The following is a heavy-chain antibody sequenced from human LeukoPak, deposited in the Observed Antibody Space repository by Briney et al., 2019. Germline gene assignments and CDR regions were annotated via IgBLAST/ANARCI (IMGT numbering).Heavy chain of an antibody. Sequence: SGTLSLTCFVSGGSISNGNWCTWVRQPPGKGLEWIGEIYHTGTTNYNASLERRVTISIDESTNRFSLNLRSVTAADTAVYYCATRSPLVDAILWGQGTLVTVSS. CDR3: ATRSPLVDAIL. J-gene: IGHJ4*02. CDR2: IYHTGTT. CDR1: GGSISNGNW. D-gene: IGHD5-12*01. V-gene: IGHV4-4*02.